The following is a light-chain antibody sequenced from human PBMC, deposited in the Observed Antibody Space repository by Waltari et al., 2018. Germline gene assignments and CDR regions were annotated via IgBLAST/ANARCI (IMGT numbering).Light chain of an antibody. Sequence: QAALTQPPSVSGSPGQSVTIPCTGTSRDLRAYNYFSWYQHHPVKAPKLIIYDVSKRPSGVSDRFSGSKSGNTASLTISGLQTEDEADYYCCSYTNSNTFFFGGGTRLTVL. CDR3: CSYTNSNTFF. V-gene: IGLV2-11*01. J-gene: IGLJ7*01. CDR2: DVS. CDR1: SRDLRAYNY.